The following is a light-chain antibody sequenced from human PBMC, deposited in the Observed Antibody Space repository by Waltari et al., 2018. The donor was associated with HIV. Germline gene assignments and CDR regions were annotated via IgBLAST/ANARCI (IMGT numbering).Light chain of an antibody. CDR2: DNN. V-gene: IGLV1-51*01. CDR1: SSNIGVHS. CDR3: VSWDSSLRGVL. J-gene: IGLJ2*01. Sequence: QSVLTQPPSLSAAPGQKVSITCSGSSSNIGVHSVSWYQQFPRTAPKLLIYDNNERPSGIPDRLSGSKSGTSATLDITGLRTGDEADYYCVSWDSSLRGVLFGGGTKLTVL.